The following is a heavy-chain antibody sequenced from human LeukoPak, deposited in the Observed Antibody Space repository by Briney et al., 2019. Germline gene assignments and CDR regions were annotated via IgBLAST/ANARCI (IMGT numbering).Heavy chain of an antibody. D-gene: IGHD5-24*01. CDR3: ARDRYGDGFAHLDY. CDR2: ITPSGGT. Sequence: ASVKVSCKASGYTLTEYYIHWVRQAPGQGLEWMGWITPSGGTNYPQKFQGRVAITWDTSITTAYMDLSRLKSDDTAVYYCARDRYGDGFAHLDYWGQGALVTVSS. V-gene: IGHV1-2*02. CDR1: GYTLTEYY. J-gene: IGHJ4*02.